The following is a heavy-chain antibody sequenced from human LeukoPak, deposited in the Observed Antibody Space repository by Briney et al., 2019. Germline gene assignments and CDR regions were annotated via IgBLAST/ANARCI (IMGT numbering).Heavy chain of an antibody. CDR1: GGSISVYY. J-gene: IGHJ4*02. CDR2: IYYSGGT. Sequence: ASETLSLTCTVSGGSISVYYGSWFRQPPGKGRGGIGYIYYSGGTNYNPSLKSRVTISVDTSKYQFSLKLSSVTAADTAVYYCARAPQGLLRWDTEGLYYFDYWGQGTLVTVSS. V-gene: IGHV4-59*13. D-gene: IGHD4-23*01. CDR3: ARAPQGLLRWDTEGLYYFDY.